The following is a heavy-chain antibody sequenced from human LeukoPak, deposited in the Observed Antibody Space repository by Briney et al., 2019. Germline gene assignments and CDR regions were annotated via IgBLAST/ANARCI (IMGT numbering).Heavy chain of an antibody. CDR3: AVRPYYDSSGDFRY. Sequence: PSETLSLTCTVSGGSIFNYYWSWIRQPPGKVLEWIGYIYYSGSTNYNPSLKTRVTISVDTSKKSFSLRLSSVTAADTAVYYCAVRPYYDSSGDFRYWGQGTLVTVSS. CDR1: GGSIFNYY. D-gene: IGHD3-22*01. V-gene: IGHV4-59*08. CDR2: IYYSGST. J-gene: IGHJ4*02.